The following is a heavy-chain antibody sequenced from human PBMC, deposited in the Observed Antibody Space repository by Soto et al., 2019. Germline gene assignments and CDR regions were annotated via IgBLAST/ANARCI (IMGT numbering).Heavy chain of an antibody. J-gene: IGHJ3*02. Sequence: PGGSLRLSCAASGFTFSSYAMHWVRQASGKGLEWVAVISYDGSNKYYADSVKGRFTISRDNSKNTLYLQMNSLRAEDTAVYYCARAAGYSDAFDIWGQGTMVTVSS. D-gene: IGHD5-18*01. CDR2: ISYDGSNK. CDR1: GFTFSSYA. V-gene: IGHV3-30-3*01. CDR3: ARAAGYSDAFDI.